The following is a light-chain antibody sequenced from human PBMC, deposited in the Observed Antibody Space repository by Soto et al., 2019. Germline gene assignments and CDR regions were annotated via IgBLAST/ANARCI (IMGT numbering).Light chain of an antibody. V-gene: IGKV1-8*01. CDR3: QQLYIFPLT. J-gene: IGKJ5*01. Sequence: AIRMTQSPSSLSASTGDRVTITCRASQGISSYLAWYQQKPGKAPNLLMYAASTLQSGVPSRFSGGESGTEYTLTISSLQPEDSATYYCQQLYIFPLTFGQGTRLEIK. CDR1: QGISSY. CDR2: AAS.